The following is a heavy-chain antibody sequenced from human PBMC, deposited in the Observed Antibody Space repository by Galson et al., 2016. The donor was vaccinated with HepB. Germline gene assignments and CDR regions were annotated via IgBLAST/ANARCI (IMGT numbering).Heavy chain of an antibody. Sequence: QSGAEVKKPGESLKISCKGSGYIFTSYWIAWVRQMPGKGLEWMGIIYSGDSETRDNAAFEGQVTISVDASKSTAYLQWSSLKASDTGIYYCARQSRELWEPSDYWGQGTLVTVSS. CDR2: IYSGDSET. J-gene: IGHJ4*02. V-gene: IGHV5-51*01. CDR1: GYIFTSYW. D-gene: IGHD1-26*01. CDR3: ARQSRELWEPSDY.